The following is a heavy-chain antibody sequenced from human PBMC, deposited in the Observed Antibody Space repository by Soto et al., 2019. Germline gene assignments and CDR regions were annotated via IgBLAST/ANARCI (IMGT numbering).Heavy chain of an antibody. CDR2: VNAGNGNT. J-gene: IGHJ4*02. Sequence: ASVKVSCKASGYTFTSYAMHWVRQAPGQRLEWMGWVNAGNGNTKYSQKFQGRVTITRDTSASTAYMELSSLRSEDTAVYYCARDGGIYCSGGSCYGWFYFDYWGQGTLVTVSS. D-gene: IGHD2-15*01. CDR3: ARDGGIYCSGGSCYGWFYFDY. CDR1: GYTFTSYA. V-gene: IGHV1-3*01.